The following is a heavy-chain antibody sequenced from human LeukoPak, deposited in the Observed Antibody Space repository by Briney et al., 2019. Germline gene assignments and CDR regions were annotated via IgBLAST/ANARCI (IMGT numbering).Heavy chain of an antibody. CDR2: IHNTGST. D-gene: IGHD2-15*01. V-gene: IGHV4-31*03. Sequence: SETLSLTCIVSGGSINTDVYYWTWIRKHPRKGLEWIGYIHNTGSTYNPTLKTRVTISKDTSANQFSLTLTSVTAADTAVYYCVGDRYLGTWRAFDVWGQGTMVTVSS. J-gene: IGHJ3*01. CDR1: GGSINTDVYY. CDR3: VGDRYLGTWRAFDV.